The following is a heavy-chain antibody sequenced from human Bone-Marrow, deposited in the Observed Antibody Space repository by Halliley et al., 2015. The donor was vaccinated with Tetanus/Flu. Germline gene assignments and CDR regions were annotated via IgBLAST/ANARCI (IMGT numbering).Heavy chain of an antibody. CDR2: IYHNGYT. D-gene: IGHD4-4*01. CDR1: GGSIGHYY. J-gene: IGHJ4*02. Sequence: LRLSCTVSGGSIGHYYWSWIRQTPGEGLEWIGYIYHNGYTTYNPSLESRATISVDTSKKQFSLKLRSVTAADTAVYYCATYDYRGGFDYWGQGTLVTVSS. V-gene: IGHV4-59*03. CDR3: ATYDYRGGFDY.